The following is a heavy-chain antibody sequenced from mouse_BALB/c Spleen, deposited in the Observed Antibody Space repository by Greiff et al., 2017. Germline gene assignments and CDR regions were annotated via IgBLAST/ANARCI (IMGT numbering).Heavy chain of an antibody. V-gene: IGHV2-6-7*01. CDR2: IWGDGST. J-gene: IGHJ3*01. CDR3: ARENYRYDEGSWFAY. D-gene: IGHD2-14*01. CDR1: GFSLTGYG. Sequence: VKLMESGPGLVAPSQSLSITCTVSGFSLTGYGVNWVRQPPGKGLEWLGMIWGDGSTDYNSALKSRLSISKDNSKSQVFLKMNSLQTDDTARYYCARENYRYDEGSWFAYWGQGTLVTVSA.